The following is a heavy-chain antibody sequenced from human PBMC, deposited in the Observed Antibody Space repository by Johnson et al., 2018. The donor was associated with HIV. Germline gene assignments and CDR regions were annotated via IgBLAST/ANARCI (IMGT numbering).Heavy chain of an antibody. CDR3: SAGYCSSTSCYDGAFDI. D-gene: IGHD2-2*03. Sequence: QLVESGGGLIQPGGSLRLSCAASGFTVSSNYMSWVRQAPGKGLEWVSVIYSGGSTNYADSVKGRVTISRDNSKNTLYLQMNSLISEDTAVYYCSAGYCSSTSCYDGAFDIWGQGTMVTVSS. J-gene: IGHJ3*02. CDR1: GFTVSSNY. CDR2: IYSGGST. V-gene: IGHV3-53*01.